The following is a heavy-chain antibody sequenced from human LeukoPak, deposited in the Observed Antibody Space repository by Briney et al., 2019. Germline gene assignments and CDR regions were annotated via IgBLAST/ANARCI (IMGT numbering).Heavy chain of an antibody. J-gene: IGHJ3*02. CDR1: GFTFSSYR. D-gene: IGHD3-22*01. Sequence: GGSLRLSCAASGFTFSSYRMNWVRQAPGKGLEWVSSISSSSSYIYYADSVKGRFTISRDNAKNSLYLQMNSLRAEDTAVYYCARVYYYDSSAPTPEREHDAFDIWGQGTMVTVSS. CDR2: ISSSSSYI. V-gene: IGHV3-21*04. CDR3: ARVYYYDSSAPTPEREHDAFDI.